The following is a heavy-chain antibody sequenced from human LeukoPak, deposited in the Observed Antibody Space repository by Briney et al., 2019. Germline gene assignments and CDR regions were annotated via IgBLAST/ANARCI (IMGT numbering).Heavy chain of an antibody. CDR1: GGSISSSSYY. CDR2: IYYSGST. Sequence: SETLSLTCTVSGGSISSSSYYWGRIPQPPGKGLEWIGSIYYSGSTYYNPSLKSRVTISVDTSKNKFSLKLSSVSAEDTAVYYCAGSGIAVAGGDYWGQGTLVTVSS. V-gene: IGHV4-39*07. CDR3: AGSGIAVAGGDY. J-gene: IGHJ4*02. D-gene: IGHD6-19*01.